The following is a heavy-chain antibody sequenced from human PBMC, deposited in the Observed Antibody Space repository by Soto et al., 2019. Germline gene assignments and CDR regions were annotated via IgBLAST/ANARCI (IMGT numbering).Heavy chain of an antibody. J-gene: IGHJ3*02. CDR3: AKADGDYFDAFDI. D-gene: IGHD4-17*01. CDR1: GFTFSSYG. V-gene: IGHV3-30*18. CDR2: ISYDGSNK. Sequence: GGSLRLSCAASGFTFSSYGMHWVRQAPGKGLEWVAVISYDGSNKYYADSVKGRFTISRDNSKNTLYLQMNSLRAEDTAVYYCAKADGDYFDAFDIWGQGTMVTVSS.